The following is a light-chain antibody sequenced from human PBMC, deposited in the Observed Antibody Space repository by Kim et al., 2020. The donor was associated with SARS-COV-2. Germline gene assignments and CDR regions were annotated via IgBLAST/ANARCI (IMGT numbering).Light chain of an antibody. CDR1: SGSIASNY. J-gene: IGLJ3*02. Sequence: NFMLTQPHSVSESPGKTVTISCTRSSGSIASNYVQWYQQRPGSAPTTVIYEDNQRPSGVPDRFSGSIDSSSNSASLNISGLKTEDEADYYCQSYDSSNWVFGGGTQLTVL. CDR3: QSYDSSNWV. V-gene: IGLV6-57*03. CDR2: EDN.